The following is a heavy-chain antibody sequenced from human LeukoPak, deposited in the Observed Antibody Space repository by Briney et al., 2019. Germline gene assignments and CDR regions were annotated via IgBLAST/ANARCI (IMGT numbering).Heavy chain of an antibody. Sequence: GGSLRLSCAASGFTFSSYGMDWVRQAPGKGLEWVAFIRYDGSNQYYADSVKGRFTISRDNSKNTLYLQMNSLRAEDTAVYYCAKDTNWYFDLWGRGTLVTVSS. CDR1: GFTFSSYG. J-gene: IGHJ2*01. CDR3: AKDTNWYFDL. V-gene: IGHV3-30*02. CDR2: IRYDGSNQ.